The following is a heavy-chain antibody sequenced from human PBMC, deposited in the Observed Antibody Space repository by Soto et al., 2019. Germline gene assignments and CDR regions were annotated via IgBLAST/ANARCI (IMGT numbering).Heavy chain of an antibody. J-gene: IGHJ4*02. CDR2: INSGGSST. V-gene: IGHV3-74*01. CDR1: GVTFSRYW. Sequence: EVQLVASVGGLVQPGGCLRLSCAASGVTFSRYWRHWLRQAPVKGLVWVSHINSGGSSTNYADSVKGRFTISRDNAKNTLYLQVTSLRAEDTAVYDCARDLPAAEDYCGQGTLVTVSS. D-gene: IGHD6-25*01. CDR3: ARDLPAAEDY.